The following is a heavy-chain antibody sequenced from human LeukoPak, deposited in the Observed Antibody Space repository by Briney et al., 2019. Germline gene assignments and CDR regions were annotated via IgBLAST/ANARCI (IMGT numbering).Heavy chain of an antibody. CDR2: INPNSGGT. D-gene: IGHD6-19*01. Sequence: ASXKVSCKASGYTFTCYYMHWVRQAPGQGLEWMGRINPNSGGTNYAQKFQGRVTITRDTSISTAYMDLSMLRSDDTAVYYCARDSSGWDFDYWGQGTLVTVSS. CDR1: GYTFTCYY. J-gene: IGHJ4*02. CDR3: ARDSSGWDFDY. V-gene: IGHV1-2*06.